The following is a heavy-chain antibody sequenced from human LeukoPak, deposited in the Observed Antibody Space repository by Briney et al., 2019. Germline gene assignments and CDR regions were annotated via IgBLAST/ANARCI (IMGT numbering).Heavy chain of an antibody. CDR2: IRYDGTNK. V-gene: IGHV3-33*08. CDR3: ARQGRLGSGYFPLDY. J-gene: IGHJ4*02. Sequence: PGRSLRLSCAASGITFSTYGMYWVRQAPGKGLEWVAFIRYDGTNKYYADSVKGRFTISRDSSKNTLYLQMNSLRAEDTAVYYCARQGRLGSGYFPLDYWGQGTLVTVSS. CDR1: GITFSTYG. D-gene: IGHD3-22*01.